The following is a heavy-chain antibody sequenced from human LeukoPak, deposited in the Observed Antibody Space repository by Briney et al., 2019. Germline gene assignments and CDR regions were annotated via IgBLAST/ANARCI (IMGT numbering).Heavy chain of an antibody. CDR3: ARAHYYGSGSYGWFDP. CDR1: VFTFSNYW. D-gene: IGHD3-10*01. CDR2: INQDGSEK. V-gene: IGHV3-7*02. Sequence: GGSLRLSCAASVFTFSNYWINWVRQAPGEGLEWVAHINQDGSEKYYVDSVKGRFTVSRDNSKNTLYLQMNSLRAEDTAVYYCARAHYYGSGSYGWFDPWGQGTLVTVS. J-gene: IGHJ5*02.